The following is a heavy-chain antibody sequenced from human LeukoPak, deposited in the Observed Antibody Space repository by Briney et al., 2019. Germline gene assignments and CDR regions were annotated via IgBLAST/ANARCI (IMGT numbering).Heavy chain of an antibody. D-gene: IGHD4-4*01. CDR3: AATGYSYNY. V-gene: IGHV4-61*05. Sequence: PSETLSLTCSVSVGSISSRSYYWGWIRQPPGKGLEWIGYIYYSGSTNYNPSLKSRVTISVDTSKNQFSLKLSSVTAADTAVYYCAATGYSYNYWGQGTLVTVSS. CDR2: IYYSGST. CDR1: VGSISSRSYY. J-gene: IGHJ4*02.